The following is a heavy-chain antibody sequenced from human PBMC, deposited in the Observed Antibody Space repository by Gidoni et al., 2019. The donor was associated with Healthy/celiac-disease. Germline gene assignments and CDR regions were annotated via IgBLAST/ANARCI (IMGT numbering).Heavy chain of an antibody. Sequence: QVPLVESGGGVVQPGRSLRLSCAASGFTFSSYAMHWVRQAPGKGLEWVAVISYEGSNKYYADSVKGRVTISRDNSKNTLYLQMNSLRAEDTAVYYCARDYESMSIAVAGSAFDYWGQGTLVTVSS. CDR3: ARDYESMSIAVAGSAFDY. CDR1: GFTFSSYA. V-gene: IGHV3-30*04. CDR2: ISYEGSNK. J-gene: IGHJ4*02. D-gene: IGHD6-19*01.